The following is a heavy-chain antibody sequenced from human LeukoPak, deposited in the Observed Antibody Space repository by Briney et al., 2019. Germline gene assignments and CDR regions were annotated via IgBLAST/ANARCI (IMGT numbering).Heavy chain of an antibody. V-gene: IGHV3-48*01. D-gene: IGHD6-6*01. Sequence: TGGSLRLSCAASGFTFSSYSMNWVRQAPGKGLEWVSYISSSSSTIYYADSVKGRFTISRDNAKNSLYLQMNSLRAEDTAVYYCARGTGGYSSSSSPFDPWGQGTLVTVSS. J-gene: IGHJ5*02. CDR1: GFTFSSYS. CDR3: ARGTGGYSSSSSPFDP. CDR2: ISSSSSTI.